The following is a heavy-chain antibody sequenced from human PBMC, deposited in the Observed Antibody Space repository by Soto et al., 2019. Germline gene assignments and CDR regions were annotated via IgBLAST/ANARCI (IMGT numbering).Heavy chain of an antibody. J-gene: IGHJ4*02. CDR2: VWSEGGNK. CDR3: ARDPPDDSSGYYSLDY. CDR1: GFTFNSYG. D-gene: IGHD3-22*01. Sequence: GGSLRLSCAASGFTFNSYGMHGVRQAPGKGLEWVAVVWSEGGNKYYADPVKGRFTITRDNSKNTLYLQMNSLRAEDTAVYYCARDPPDDSSGYYSLDYWGQGTLVTVSS. V-gene: IGHV3-33*08.